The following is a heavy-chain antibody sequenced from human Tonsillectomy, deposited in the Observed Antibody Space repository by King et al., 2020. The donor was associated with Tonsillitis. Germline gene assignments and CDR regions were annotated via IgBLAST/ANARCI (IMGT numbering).Heavy chain of an antibody. CDR3: AGLRRMGGPFFDY. D-gene: IGHD1-26*01. V-gene: IGHV4-31*03. CDR1: GGSISSGGYY. J-gene: IGHJ4*02. CDR2: IYYSGGT. Sequence: QVQLQESGPGLVKPSQTLSLTCTVSGGSISSGGYYWSWIRQHPGKGLEWIGYIYYSGGTYYNPSLKSRVTISVDTSKNEFSLKLSSVTAADTAVYYCAGLRRMGGPFFDYWSQGTLVTVSS.